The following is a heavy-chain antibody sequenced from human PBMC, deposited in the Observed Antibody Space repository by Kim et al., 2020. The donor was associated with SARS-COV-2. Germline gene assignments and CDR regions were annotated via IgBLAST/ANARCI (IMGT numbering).Heavy chain of an antibody. CDR3: AREKGLYCGGDCATPLQ. D-gene: IGHD2-21*02. J-gene: IGHJ1*01. CDR2: ISYDGSDK. CDR1: GFTFSSYA. V-gene: IGHV3-30*04. Sequence: GGSLRLSCAASGFTFSSYAMHWVRQAPGKGLEWVAIISYDGSDKYYADSVKGRFTISRDNSKDTLYLQMNSLRAEDTAVYYCAREKGLYCGGDCATPLQ.